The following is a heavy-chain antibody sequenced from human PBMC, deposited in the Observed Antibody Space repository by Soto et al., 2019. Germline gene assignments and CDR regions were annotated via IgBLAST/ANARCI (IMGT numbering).Heavy chain of an antibody. Sequence: PSETLSLTCTVSGDSVSSGGNYWSWIRQPPGEGLEWIAYIHYSGSTNYNPSLNSRVTISVDTSKNQFSLKLSSVTAADTAVYYCARGSIGHSSSWRRIDYWGQGTLVTVSS. D-gene: IGHD6-13*01. CDR1: GDSVSSGGNY. CDR2: IHYSGST. J-gene: IGHJ4*02. V-gene: IGHV4-61*08. CDR3: ARGSIGHSSSWRRIDY.